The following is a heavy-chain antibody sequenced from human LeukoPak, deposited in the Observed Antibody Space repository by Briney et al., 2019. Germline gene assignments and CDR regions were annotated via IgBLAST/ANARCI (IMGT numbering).Heavy chain of an antibody. D-gene: IGHD3-3*01. CDR2: ISGSGGST. V-gene: IGHV3-23*01. J-gene: IGHJ4*02. Sequence: GGSLRLSCAASGFTFSSYAMSWVRQAPGKGLEWVSAISGSGGSTYYADSVKGRFTISRDNSKNTLYLQMNSLRAEDTDVYYCAKVRYYDFWSGYYTYWGQGTLVTVSS. CDR1: GFTFSSYA. CDR3: AKVRYYDFWSGYYTY.